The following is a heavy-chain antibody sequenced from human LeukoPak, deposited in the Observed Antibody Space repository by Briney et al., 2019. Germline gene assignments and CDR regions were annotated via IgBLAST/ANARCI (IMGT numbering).Heavy chain of an antibody. J-gene: IGHJ5*02. CDR1: GGSISSYY. V-gene: IGHV4-4*09. Sequence: SETLSLTCTVSGGSISSYYWSWIRQPPGKGLEWIGYIYTSGSTNYNPSLKSRVTISVDTSKNQFSLKLSSVTAADTAVYYCARHLSHSSSSPWFGPWGQGTLVTVSS. D-gene: IGHD6-6*01. CDR2: IYTSGST. CDR3: ARHLSHSSSSPWFGP.